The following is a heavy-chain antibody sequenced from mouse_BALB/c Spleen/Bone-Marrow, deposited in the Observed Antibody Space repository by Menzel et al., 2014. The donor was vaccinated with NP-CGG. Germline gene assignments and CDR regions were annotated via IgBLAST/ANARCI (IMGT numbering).Heavy chain of an antibody. Sequence: EVNLVESGPGLVIPSQSVSLTCTVSGSSITSDYAWNWIRQFPGSKLEWMGYINYNGSTTYNPSLTSRISITRNTSKNQLFLQLNSVTNGDTATYYCSRDYYGGGYFDCWGQGTTLTVSS. D-gene: IGHD1-1*02. CDR3: SRDYYGGGYFDC. V-gene: IGHV3-2*02. CDR2: INYNGST. CDR1: GSSITSDYA. J-gene: IGHJ2*01.